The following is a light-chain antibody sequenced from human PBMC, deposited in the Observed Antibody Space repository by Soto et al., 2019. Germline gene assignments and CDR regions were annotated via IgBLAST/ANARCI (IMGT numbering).Light chain of an antibody. Sequence: QSALTQPPSASGSPGRSVTISCTGTSSDVGGYNYVSWYQQRPGKAPKLILYGVTQRPSGVPDRFSGSKSGNTASLTVPGLQADDEGDYYCSSYAGSNIYVFGTGTKVTVL. J-gene: IGLJ1*01. CDR2: GVT. V-gene: IGLV2-8*01. CDR3: SSYAGSNIYV. CDR1: SSDVGGYNY.